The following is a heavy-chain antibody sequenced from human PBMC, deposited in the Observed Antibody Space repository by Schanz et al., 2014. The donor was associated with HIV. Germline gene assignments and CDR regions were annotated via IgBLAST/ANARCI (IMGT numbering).Heavy chain of an antibody. Sequence: QVQLQESGPGLVKPSQTLSLTCTVSGDSITSSISSGGYYWSWIRQHPGKGLEWIGYIYYSGSTYYNPSLKTRFTIPVDMPKTLFPLKMTSVTAADTAVYYCASLSSHYFDHGGQGTLVTVSS. CDR3: ASLSSHYFDH. J-gene: IGHJ4*02. CDR1: GDSITSSISSGGYY. CDR2: IYYSGST. V-gene: IGHV4-31*03.